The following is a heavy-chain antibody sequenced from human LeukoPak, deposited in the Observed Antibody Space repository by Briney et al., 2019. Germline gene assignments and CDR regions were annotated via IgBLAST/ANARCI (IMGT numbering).Heavy chain of an antibody. V-gene: IGHV3-23*01. CDR2: ISGSGGAT. D-gene: IGHD4-11*01. CDR1: GFTFSSYG. J-gene: IGHJ4*02. Sequence: GGTLRLSCAASGFTFSSYGMSWVRQAPGKGLEWVSGISGSGGATYYADSVKGRFAISRDNAKNSLYLQMNSLRAEDTAVYYCARPTTADDYWGQGTLVTVSS. CDR3: ARPTTADDY.